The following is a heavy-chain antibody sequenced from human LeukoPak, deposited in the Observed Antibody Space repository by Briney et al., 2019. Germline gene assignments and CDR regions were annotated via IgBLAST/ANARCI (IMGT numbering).Heavy chain of an antibody. V-gene: IGHV4-59*08. CDR1: GGSISSDY. CDR2: IYYSGST. CDR3: ARHPYYYGSGSLNWFDP. D-gene: IGHD3-10*01. J-gene: IGHJ5*02. Sequence: SETLSLTCTVSGGSISSDYWSWIRQPPGKGLEWIGYIYYSGSTNYNPSLKSRVTISVDTSKNQFSLKLSSVTAADTAVYYCARHPYYYGSGSLNWFDPWGQGTLVTVSS.